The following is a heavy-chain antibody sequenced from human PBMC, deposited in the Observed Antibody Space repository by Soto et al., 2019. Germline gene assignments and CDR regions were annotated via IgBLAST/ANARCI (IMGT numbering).Heavy chain of an antibody. Sequence: QVQLQESGPGLVKPSETLSLNCTVSGGSVSSGSYYWSWIREPPGKRLEWIGNIYYSGRTKYNPSLKSRVTISVDTSKNQFSLKLSAVNAADTAVYYCARVRSSGDSLGYWGQGTLVTVSS. J-gene: IGHJ4*02. CDR1: GGSVSSGSYY. CDR3: ARVRSSGDSLGY. CDR2: IYYSGRT. D-gene: IGHD3-22*01. V-gene: IGHV4-61*01.